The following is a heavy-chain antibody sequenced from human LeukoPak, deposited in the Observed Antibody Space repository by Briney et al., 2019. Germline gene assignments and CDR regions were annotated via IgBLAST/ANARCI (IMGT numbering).Heavy chain of an antibody. J-gene: IGHJ4*02. D-gene: IGHD5-12*01. CDR3: AKASRGYSGYDYSAPDY. Sequence: GGSLRLSCAASGLTFSNYGMHWVRQAPGKGLEWVAFIRYDGSNKYYADSVKDRFTISRDNSKNTLYLQMNSLRAEDTALYFCAKASRGYSGYDYSAPDYWGQGTLVTVSS. CDR1: GLTFSNYG. V-gene: IGHV3-30*02. CDR2: IRYDGSNK.